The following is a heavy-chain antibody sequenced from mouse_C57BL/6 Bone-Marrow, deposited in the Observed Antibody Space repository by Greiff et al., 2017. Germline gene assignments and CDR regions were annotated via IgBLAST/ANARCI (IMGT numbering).Heavy chain of an antibody. Sequence: EVHLVESGGGLVKPGGSLKLSCAASGFTFSDYGMHWVRQAPEKGLEWVAYISSGSSTIYYADTVKGRFTISRDNAKNTLFLQMTSLRSEDTAMYYCARPIYYDYDGGGDYWGQGTSVTVSS. V-gene: IGHV5-17*01. J-gene: IGHJ4*01. CDR2: ISSGSSTI. D-gene: IGHD2-4*01. CDR3: ARPIYYDYDGGGDY. CDR1: GFTFSDYG.